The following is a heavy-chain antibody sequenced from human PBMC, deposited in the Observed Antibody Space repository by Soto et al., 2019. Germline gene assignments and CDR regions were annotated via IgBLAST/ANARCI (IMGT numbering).Heavy chain of an antibody. CDR3: SRIGAAAKGHFYYYGMDV. D-gene: IGHD3-16*01. V-gene: IGHV4-31*03. J-gene: IGHJ6*02. CDR1: GGSISSGGNY. Sequence: QVQLQESGPGLVKPSQTLSLICTVSGGSISSGGNYWSWIRQHPGKGLEWIGYIYYSGSTYYNPFLQRRVTKSVEPSSYPSSLKLSSWTAADQAGVFWSRIGAAAKGHFYYYGMDVWGQGTTVTVSS. CDR2: IYYSGST.